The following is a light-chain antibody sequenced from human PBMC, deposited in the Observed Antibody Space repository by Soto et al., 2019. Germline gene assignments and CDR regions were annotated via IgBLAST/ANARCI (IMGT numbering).Light chain of an antibody. CDR3: QQYNPYST. J-gene: IGKJ5*01. CDR1: QSISSW. V-gene: IGKV1-5*01. Sequence: DIQMTQSPSTLSASVGDRVTITCRASQSISSWLAWYQQKPGKAPKLLIYDASSLESGVPARFSGSGSGTEFTLTISSLQPDDFATYYCQQYNPYSTFGQGTRLEIK. CDR2: DAS.